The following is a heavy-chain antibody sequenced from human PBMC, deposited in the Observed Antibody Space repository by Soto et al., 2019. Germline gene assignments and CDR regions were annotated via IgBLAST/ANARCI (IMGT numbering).Heavy chain of an antibody. CDR2: HSGRGGTT. V-gene: IGHV3-23*01. CDR1: GFTFSDYA. CDR3: EKYDGLSPGVRFYFDS. Sequence: GGSLRLSCTASGFTFSDYAMSWVRQAPGKGLEWVSSHSGRGGTTYYAVSVKGRFTISRANSKNTLYLEMNSLRDEETAIYHCEKYDGLSPGVRFYFDSWGQGTLVTVSS. J-gene: IGHJ5*01. D-gene: IGHD7-27*01.